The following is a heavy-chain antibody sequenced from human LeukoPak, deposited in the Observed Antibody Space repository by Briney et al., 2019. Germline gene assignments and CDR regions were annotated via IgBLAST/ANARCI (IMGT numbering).Heavy chain of an antibody. V-gene: IGHV1-69*13. Sequence: SVTVSFKASGGTFSSYAISWVRQAPGQGLEWVGGIIPIFGTANYAQKFQGRVTITADESTSTAYMELSSLRSEDTAVYYCARSYYDSSGYLYWGQGTLVTVSS. D-gene: IGHD3-22*01. CDR3: ARSYYDSSGYLY. CDR1: GGTFSSYA. J-gene: IGHJ4*02. CDR2: IIPIFGTA.